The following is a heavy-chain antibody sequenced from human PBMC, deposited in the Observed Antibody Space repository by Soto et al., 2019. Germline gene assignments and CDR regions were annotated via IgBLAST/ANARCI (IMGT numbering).Heavy chain of an antibody. Sequence: SVKVSCKASGGTFSSYTISWVRQAPGQGLEWMGRIIPILGIANYAQKFQGRVTITADKSTSTAYMELSSLRSEDTAVYYCASVVVAATTVTTGDWLDPWGQGTLVTVSS. CDR2: IIPILGIA. V-gene: IGHV1-69*02. CDR1: GGTFSSYT. J-gene: IGHJ5*02. D-gene: IGHD2-15*01. CDR3: ASVVVAATTVTTGDWLDP.